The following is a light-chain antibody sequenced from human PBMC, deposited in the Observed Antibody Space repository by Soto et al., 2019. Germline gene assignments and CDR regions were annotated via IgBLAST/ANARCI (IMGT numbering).Light chain of an antibody. CDR2: DVT. CDR3: SSFTSSMTNV. J-gene: IGLJ1*01. Sequence: QSALTQPASVSGSPGQSITISCTGTSSDVGGYNSVSWYQQHPGKAPKFILYDVTDRPSGVSYRFSGSKSGNTASLTISGLQAADEADYFCSSFTSSMTNVFGSGTKLTVL. CDR1: SSDVGGYNS. V-gene: IGLV2-14*01.